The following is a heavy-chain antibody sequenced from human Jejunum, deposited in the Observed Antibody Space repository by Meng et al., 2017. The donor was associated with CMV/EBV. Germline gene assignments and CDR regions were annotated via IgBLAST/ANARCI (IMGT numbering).Heavy chain of an antibody. CDR3: ARFDFWTGYYSGHYYDMDV. J-gene: IGHJ6*02. CDR2: IKQDGSEK. V-gene: IGHV3-7*01. Sequence: SNYWMTGVRQAPGKGLEWVANIKQDGSEKYYVDSVKGRFTISRDNAKNSLYLQMNSLRAEDTAVYYCARFDFWTGYYSGHYYDMDVWGQGTTVTVSS. CDR1: SNYW. D-gene: IGHD3/OR15-3a*01.